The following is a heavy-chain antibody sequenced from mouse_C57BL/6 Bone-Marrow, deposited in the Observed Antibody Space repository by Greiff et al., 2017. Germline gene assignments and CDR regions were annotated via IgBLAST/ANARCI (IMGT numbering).Heavy chain of an antibody. D-gene: IGHD2-4*01. J-gene: IGHJ4*01. Sequence: VQLQQSGPELVKPGASVQISCKASGYSFTDYNMNWVKQSNGKSLEWIGVINPNYGTTSYNQKFKGKVTLTVAHSSSTAYMQLNSLTSEDSAVYYCARVYDYDYAMDYWGQGTSVTVSS. CDR1: GYSFTDYN. CDR2: INPNYGTT. V-gene: IGHV1-39*01. CDR3: ARVYDYDYAMDY.